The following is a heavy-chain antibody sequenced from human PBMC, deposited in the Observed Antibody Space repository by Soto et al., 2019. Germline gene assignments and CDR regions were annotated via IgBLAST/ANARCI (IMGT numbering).Heavy chain of an antibody. V-gene: IGHV1-69*01. J-gene: IGHJ5*02. Sequence: QVQLVQSGAEVKKPGSSVKVSCKASGGTFSSYAISWVRQAPGQGLEWMGGIIPIFGTANYAQKFQGRVTITADESTSTAYMELSSLRSEDTAVYYCAGSPTKPYQLLFEVYLIGTWGQGTLVTVAS. CDR2: IIPIFGTA. CDR3: AGSPTKPYQLLFEVYLIGT. D-gene: IGHD2-2*01. CDR1: GGTFSSYA.